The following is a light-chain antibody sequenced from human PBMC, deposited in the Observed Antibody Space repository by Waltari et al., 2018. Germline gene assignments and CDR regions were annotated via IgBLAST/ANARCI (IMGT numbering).Light chain of an antibody. J-gene: IGKJ2*01. CDR1: QSITNY. CDR2: DAS. CDR3: QQYGSSPRT. Sequence: EIVLTQSPATLSLSPGERATLSCRASQSITNYLAWYQQKRGQAPRLLISDASTRATGIPARFSGSGSGTDFTLTISGLEPEDFAVYYCQQYGSSPRTFGQGTKLEIK. V-gene: IGKV3-11*01.